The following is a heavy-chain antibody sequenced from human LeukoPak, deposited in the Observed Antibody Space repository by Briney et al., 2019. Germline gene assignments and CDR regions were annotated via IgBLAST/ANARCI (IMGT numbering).Heavy chain of an antibody. CDR1: GYTLTSYY. Sequence: ASVKVSCKASGYTLTSYYMHWVRQAPGQGLEWMGWINPNSGGTNYAQKFQGRVTMARDTSISTAYMELSRLRSDDTAVYYCARAVRDYDYVWGSYRHNWFDPWGQGTLVTVSS. V-gene: IGHV1-2*02. CDR2: INPNSGGT. J-gene: IGHJ5*02. D-gene: IGHD3-16*02. CDR3: ARAVRDYDYVWGSYRHNWFDP.